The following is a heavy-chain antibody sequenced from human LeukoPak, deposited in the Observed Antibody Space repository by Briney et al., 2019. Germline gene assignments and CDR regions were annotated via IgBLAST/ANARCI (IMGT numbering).Heavy chain of an antibody. J-gene: IGHJ3*02. V-gene: IGHV4-59*01. D-gene: IGHD2-15*01. CDR1: GGSISSYY. CDR2: IYYSGST. CDR3: ARGYLGYCSGGSCYATGGAFDI. Sequence: PSETLSLTCTVSGGSISSYYWSWIRQPPGKGLEWIGYIYYSGSTNYNPSPKSRVTISVDTSKNQFSLKLSSVTAADTAVYYCARGYLGYCSGGSCYATGGAFDIWGQGTMVTVSS.